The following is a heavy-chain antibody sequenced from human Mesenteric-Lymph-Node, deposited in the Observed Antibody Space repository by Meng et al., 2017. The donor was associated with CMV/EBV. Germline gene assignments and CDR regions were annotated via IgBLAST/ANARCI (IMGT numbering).Heavy chain of an antibody. D-gene: IGHD4-23*01. CDR2: ISRGGSDT. V-gene: IGHV3-23*03. Sequence: GESLKISCAASGFTFTTYAMSWVRQAPGKGLEWVSVISRGGSDTYYVDSVKGRFTISRDDSKNSVYLQVSSLRADDTALYYCATDDYGGNPAYWGQGTLVTVSS. J-gene: IGHJ4*02. CDR1: GFTFTTYA. CDR3: ATDDYGGNPAY.